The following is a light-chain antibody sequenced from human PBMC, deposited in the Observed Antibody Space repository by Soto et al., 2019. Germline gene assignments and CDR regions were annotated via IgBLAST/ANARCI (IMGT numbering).Light chain of an antibody. CDR2: KAS. Sequence: DIQMTQSPSTLSGSVGDRVTITCRASQTISSWLAWYQQKPGKAPKLLIYKASTLKSGVPSRFSGSGYGTEFALTISSLQPEDFATYYCQQYSYYSTFGQGTKVDIK. CDR1: QTISSW. V-gene: IGKV1-5*03. J-gene: IGKJ1*01. CDR3: QQYSYYST.